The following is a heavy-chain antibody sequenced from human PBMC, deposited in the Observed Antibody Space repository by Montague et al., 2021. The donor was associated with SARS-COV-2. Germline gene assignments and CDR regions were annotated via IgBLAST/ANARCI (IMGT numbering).Heavy chain of an antibody. V-gene: IGHV4-39*01. CDR2: SRYGGTS. D-gene: IGHD1-1*01. J-gene: IGHJ2*01. CDR3: ARQDIQLRFDL. CDR1: SASISNDIYY. Sequence: SETLSLTCTVSSASISNDIYYWGWIRQPPGKGPEWIGGSRYGGTSYYNPSLRSRVTISIDTSKNQFSLTTTAVTAADTAVYFCARQDIQLRFDLWGRGTLVTVSS.